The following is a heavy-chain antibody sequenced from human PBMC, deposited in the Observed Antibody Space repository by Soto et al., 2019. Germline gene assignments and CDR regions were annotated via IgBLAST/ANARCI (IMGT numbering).Heavy chain of an antibody. V-gene: IGHV1-69*02. J-gene: IGHJ1*01. CDR1: GGTFSSYT. Sequence: GASVKVSCKASGGTFSSYTISWVRQAPGQGLEWMGRIIPILGIANYAQKLQGRVTITADKSTSTAYMKLSSLRSEDMAEKYCAWTPRAFVAPEAAEYFQHWGQGTLVTVSS. D-gene: IGHD2-21*01. CDR3: AWTPRAFVAPEAAEYFQH. CDR2: IIPILGIA.